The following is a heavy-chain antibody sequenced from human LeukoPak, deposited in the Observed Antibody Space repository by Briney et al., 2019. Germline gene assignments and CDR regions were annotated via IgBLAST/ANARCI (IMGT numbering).Heavy chain of an antibody. D-gene: IGHD3-22*01. V-gene: IGHV4-34*01. CDR2: INHSGST. Sequence: SETLSLTCAVYGGSFSGYYWNWIRQPPGKGLEWIGEINHSGSTNYNPSLKSRVTISVDTSKNQFSLKLSSVTAADTAVYYCARGYYYDSSGYYSRPYYFDYWGQGTLVTVSS. CDR3: ARGYYYDSSGYYSRPYYFDY. J-gene: IGHJ4*02. CDR1: GGSFSGYY.